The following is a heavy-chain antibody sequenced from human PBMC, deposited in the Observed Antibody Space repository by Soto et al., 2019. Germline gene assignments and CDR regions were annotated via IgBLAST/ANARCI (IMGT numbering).Heavy chain of an antibody. J-gene: IGHJ6*02. CDR3: ARGVRFLSWYYYYGMDV. CDR1: GGSLTGYY. D-gene: IGHD3-3*01. V-gene: IGHV4-34*01. Sequence: SETLSLPCFVYGGSLTGYYWSWIRHPPGRGLEWIGEINPTGSPKYNPSLMSRVTISVDTSKNQFSMKLSSVTAADTAVYYCARGVRFLSWYYYYGMDVWGQGTTVTVSS. CDR2: INPTGSP.